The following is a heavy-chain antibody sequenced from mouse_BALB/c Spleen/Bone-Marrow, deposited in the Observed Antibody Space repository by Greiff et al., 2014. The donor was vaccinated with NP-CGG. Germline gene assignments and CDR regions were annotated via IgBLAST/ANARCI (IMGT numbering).Heavy chain of an antibody. V-gene: IGHV1-69*02. CDR1: GYTFTSYW. J-gene: IGHJ3*01. Sequence: VQLVESGAELVRPGASVKLSCKASGYTFTSYWINWVKQRPGQGLGWIGNIYPSDSYTNYNQKFKDKATLTVDKSSSTAYMQLSSPTSEDSAVYYCTRDDGSFAYWGQGTLVTVSA. CDR3: TRDDGSFAY. D-gene: IGHD2-3*01. CDR2: IYPSDSYT.